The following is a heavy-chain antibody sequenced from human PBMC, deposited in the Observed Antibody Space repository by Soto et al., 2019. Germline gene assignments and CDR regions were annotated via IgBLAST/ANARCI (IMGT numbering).Heavy chain of an antibody. Sequence: GGSLRLSCAAPGFRFSSYAMSWVRQAPGQGPEWLSVISASGGSACYADSVRGRFTISRDNSKNTLYLQMKSLGAEDTAVYYCASSSALWHGMDAWGQGTTVTVSS. CDR2: ISASGGSA. D-gene: IGHD6-6*01. CDR1: GFRFSSYA. CDR3: ASSSALWHGMDA. V-gene: IGHV3-23*01. J-gene: IGHJ6*02.